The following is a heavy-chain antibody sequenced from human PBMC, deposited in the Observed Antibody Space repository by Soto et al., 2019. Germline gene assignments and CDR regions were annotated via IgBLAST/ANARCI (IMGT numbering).Heavy chain of an antibody. D-gene: IGHD2-2*01. CDR3: ARGPPETSYCSSTSCYLSNWFDP. CDR2: ISSSGSTI. J-gene: IGHJ5*02. V-gene: IGHV3-11*01. CDR1: GFTFSDYY. Sequence: GGSLRLSCAASGFTFSDYYMSWIRQAPGKGLEWVSYISSSGSTIYYEYSVKGRFTISRDNAKNSLYLQMNSLRAKDTAVYYCARGPPETSYCSSTSCYLSNWFDPWGQGTLVTVSS.